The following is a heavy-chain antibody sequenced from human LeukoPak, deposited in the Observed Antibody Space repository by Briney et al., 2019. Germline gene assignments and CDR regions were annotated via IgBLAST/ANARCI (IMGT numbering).Heavy chain of an antibody. V-gene: IGHV1-24*01. D-gene: IGHD2-2*01. J-gene: IGHJ4*02. CDR3: AFHPIVVVPAAPNY. CDR2: FDPEDGET. CDR1: GYTLTELS. Sequence: GASVKVSCKVSGYTLTELSMHWVRQAPGKGLEWMGGFDPEDGETIYAQKFQGRVTMTEDTSTDTAYMELSSLRSEETAVYYCAFHPIVVVPAAPNYWGQGTLVTVSS.